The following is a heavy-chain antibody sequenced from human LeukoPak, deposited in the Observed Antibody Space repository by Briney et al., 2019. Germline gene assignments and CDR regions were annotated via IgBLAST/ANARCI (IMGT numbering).Heavy chain of an antibody. CDR2: INHSGST. J-gene: IGHJ6*03. V-gene: IGHV4-34*01. CDR3: ARRRNVVQPAPILGLGPWYYSYYMDG. D-gene: IGHD2-2*02. Sequence: ASETLSLTCTVYGGSFSDYSWSWLRQPPGKGLQWIGEINHSGSTNYNPSLKSRVTISVATSKNQFSLKLSSMTAADTAVFYCARRRNVVQPAPILGLGPWYYSYYMDGWGKGTTVTVSS. CDR1: GGSFSDYS.